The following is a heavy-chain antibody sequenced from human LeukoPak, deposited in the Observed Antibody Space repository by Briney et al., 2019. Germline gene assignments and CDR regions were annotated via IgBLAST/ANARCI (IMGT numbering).Heavy chain of an antibody. V-gene: IGHV3-48*01. D-gene: IGHD3-22*01. CDR1: GFTFSSYW. Sequence: GGSLRLSCAASGFTFSSYWMSWVRQAPGKGLEWISYISNSGSTIYYADSVKGRFTISRDNSKNTLYLQMNSLRAEDTAVYYCAKDYDSSGYYPGYWGQGTLVTVSS. CDR3: AKDYDSSGYYPGY. J-gene: IGHJ4*02. CDR2: ISNSGSTI.